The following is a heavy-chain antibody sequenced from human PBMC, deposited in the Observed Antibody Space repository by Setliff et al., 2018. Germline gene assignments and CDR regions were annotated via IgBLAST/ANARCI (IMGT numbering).Heavy chain of an antibody. CDR2: INHSGST. J-gene: IGHJ5*02. CDR3: ARGFTAQPAMLRGNWFDP. V-gene: IGHV4-38-2*02. CDR1: GYSISSGYY. D-gene: IGHD3-16*01. Sequence: SETLSLTCTVSGYSISSGYYWGWIRQPPGKGLEWIGEINHSGSTYYNPSLKSRVTISEDTSKSQSSLKLSSVTAADTAVYYCARGFTAQPAMLRGNWFDPWGRGTLVTVSS.